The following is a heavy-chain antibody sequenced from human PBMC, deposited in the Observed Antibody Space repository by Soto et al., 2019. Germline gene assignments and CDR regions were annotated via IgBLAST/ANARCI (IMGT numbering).Heavy chain of an antibody. J-gene: IGHJ4*02. Sequence: PRESLKISCKGSGYTFTSYWITWVRQMPGKGLEWMGRIDPGDSYTNYSPSFQGHVTISADKSISTAYLQWSSLKASDTAMYYCARGYTSTWQTFDYWRRGTLATVSS. D-gene: IGHD6-13*01. CDR2: IDPGDSYT. V-gene: IGHV5-10-1*01. CDR3: ARGYTSTWQTFDY. CDR1: GYTFTSYW.